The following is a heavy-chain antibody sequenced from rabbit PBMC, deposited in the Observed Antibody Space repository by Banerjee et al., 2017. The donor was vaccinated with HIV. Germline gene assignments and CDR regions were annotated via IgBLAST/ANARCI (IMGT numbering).Heavy chain of an antibody. CDR2: IDGGSSDNT. CDR1: GFSLSSSYN. D-gene: IGHD2-1*01. V-gene: IGHV1S40*01. CDR3: ARERYDNYGDYDL. Sequence: QSLEESGGDLVKPGASLTLTCTASGFSLSSSYNMCWVRQAPGKGLEWIACIDGGSSDNTYYASRAKGRFTISKTSSTTVTLQMTSLTAADTATYFCARERYDNYGDYDLWGQGTLVTV. J-gene: IGHJ3*01.